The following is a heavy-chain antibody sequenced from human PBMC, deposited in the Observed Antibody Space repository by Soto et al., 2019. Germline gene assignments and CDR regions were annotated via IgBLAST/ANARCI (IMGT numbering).Heavy chain of an antibody. V-gene: IGHV4-39*01. Sequence: TSETLSLTCTFSGGSLSSYYWGWIRQPPGKGLEWIGSIFYNGNTFYNPSLKSRITISVDTSKNQFSLKLSSVTAADTAVYYCARHSTGYYYSWFDPWGQGTLVTVSS. D-gene: IGHD3-22*01. J-gene: IGHJ5*02. CDR1: GGSLSSYY. CDR3: ARHSTGYYYSWFDP. CDR2: IFYNGNT.